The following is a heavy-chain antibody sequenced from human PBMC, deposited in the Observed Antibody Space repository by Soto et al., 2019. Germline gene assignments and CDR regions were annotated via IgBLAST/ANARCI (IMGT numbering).Heavy chain of an antibody. CDR3: ARDLDSGYDPAEYFQH. D-gene: IGHD5-12*01. CDR1: GYTFTSYA. V-gene: IGHV1-3*01. J-gene: IGHJ1*01. CDR2: INAGNGNT. Sequence: ASVKVSCKASGYTFTSYAMHWVRQAPGQRLEWMGWINAGNGNTKYSQKFQGRVTITRDTSASTAYMELSSLRSEDTAVYYCARDLDSGYDPAEYFQHWGQGTLVTVSS.